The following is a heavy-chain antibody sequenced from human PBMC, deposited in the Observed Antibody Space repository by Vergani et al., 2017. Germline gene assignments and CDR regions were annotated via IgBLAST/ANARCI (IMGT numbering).Heavy chain of an antibody. V-gene: IGHV5-10-1*03. J-gene: IGHJ6*02. CDR2: IDPSDSYT. CDR3: ARLRCSSTSCYYYYGMDV. CDR1: GYSFTSYW. D-gene: IGHD2-2*01. Sequence: EVQLVQSGAEVKKPGESLRISCKGSGYSFTSYWISWVRQMPGKGLEWMGRIDPSDSYTNYSPSFQGHVTISADKSISTAYLQWSSLKASDTAMSYCARLRCSSTSCYYYYGMDVWGQGTTVTVSS.